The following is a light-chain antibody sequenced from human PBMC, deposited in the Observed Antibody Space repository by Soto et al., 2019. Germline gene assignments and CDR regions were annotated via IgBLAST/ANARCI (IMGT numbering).Light chain of an antibody. Sequence: DVVMTQSPDSLAVSLGERATINCKSSQNILYSSNNKNYLAWYQQKSGQPPKLLIYWSSTRESGVPDRFSGSGSGTDFTLTISSLQAEDVAVYYCQQYYSIPYTFGQGTKLDIK. J-gene: IGKJ2*01. CDR3: QQYYSIPYT. CDR1: QNILYSSNNKNY. V-gene: IGKV4-1*01. CDR2: WSS.